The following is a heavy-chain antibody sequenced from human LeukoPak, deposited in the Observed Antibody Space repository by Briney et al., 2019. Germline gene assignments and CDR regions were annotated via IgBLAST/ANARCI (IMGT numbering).Heavy chain of an antibody. CDR3: ARGLAAADSNYYYYYYMDV. J-gene: IGHJ6*03. CDR2: INHSGST. CDR1: GGSFSGHY. Sequence: PSETLSLTCAVYGGSFSGHYWSWIRQPPGKGLEWIGEINHSGSTNYNPSLKSRVTISVDTSKNQFSLKVSSVTAADTAVYYCARGLAAADSNYYYYYYMDVWGKGTTVTVSS. V-gene: IGHV4-34*01. D-gene: IGHD6-13*01.